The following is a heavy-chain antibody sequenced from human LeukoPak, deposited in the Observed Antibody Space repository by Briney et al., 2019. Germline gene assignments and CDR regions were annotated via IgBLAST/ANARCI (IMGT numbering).Heavy chain of an antibody. V-gene: IGHV4-34*01. CDR3: ASLRYSSSRPNYYYYYMDV. CDR1: GGSFSGYY. CDR2: INHSGST. J-gene: IGHJ6*03. D-gene: IGHD6-6*01. Sequence: PSETLSLTCAVYGGSFSGYYWSWIRQPPGKGLEWTGEINHSGSTNYNPSLKSRVTISVDTSKNQFSLKLSSVTAADTAVYYCASLRYSSSRPNYYYYYMDVWGKGTTVTVSS.